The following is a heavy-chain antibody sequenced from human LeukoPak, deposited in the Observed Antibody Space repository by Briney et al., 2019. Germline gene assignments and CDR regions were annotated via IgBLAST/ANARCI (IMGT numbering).Heavy chain of an antibody. CDR1: GYTFTSYA. Sequence: GASVKVSCKASGYTFTSYAMHWVRQAPGQRLEWMGWINAGNGNTKYSQEFQGRVTITRDTSASTAYMELSSLRSEDMAVYYCARERAYYGSGSLSFDYWGQGTLVTVSS. J-gene: IGHJ4*02. CDR2: INAGNGNT. D-gene: IGHD3-10*01. V-gene: IGHV1-3*03. CDR3: ARERAYYGSGSLSFDY.